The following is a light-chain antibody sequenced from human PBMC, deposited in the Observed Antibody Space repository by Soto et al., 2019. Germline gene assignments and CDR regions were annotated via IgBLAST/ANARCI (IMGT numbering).Light chain of an antibody. J-gene: IGLJ1*01. V-gene: IGLV2-8*01. CDR3: SSYAGSNNV. Sequence: ALAQPASVSGALGQSVTIFCAGTSGDVGGYNSVSWYQQHPGKAPKLMIYEVSKRPSGVPDRFSGPKSGNTASLTVSGLQAEDEADYYCSSYAGSNNVFGTGTKVTVL. CDR1: SGDVGGYNS. CDR2: EVS.